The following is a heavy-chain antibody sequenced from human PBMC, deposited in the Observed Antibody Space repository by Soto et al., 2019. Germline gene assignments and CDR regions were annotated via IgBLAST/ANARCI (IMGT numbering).Heavy chain of an antibody. D-gene: IGHD3-22*01. Sequence: QVQLVQSGAEVKKPGASVKVSCKASGYTFASYVISWVRQAPGQGLEWMGWISGYNGNTNYAQKLQGRVTMTTDISTSTAYMELRSLRSYDTAVYYCAREWKYYDTSAYTCMDVWGQGTTVTVSS. CDR3: AREWKYYDTSAYTCMDV. V-gene: IGHV1-18*01. J-gene: IGHJ6*02. CDR1: GYTFASYV. CDR2: ISGYNGNT.